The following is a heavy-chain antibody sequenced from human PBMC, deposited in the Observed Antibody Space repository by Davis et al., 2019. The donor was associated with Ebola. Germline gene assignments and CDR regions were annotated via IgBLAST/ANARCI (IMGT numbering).Heavy chain of an antibody. V-gene: IGHV5-51*01. D-gene: IGHD1-26*01. CDR3: ARQGGGSGRFTSFDY. Sequence: GESLKISCKGSGYNFSYRWIARVRQLPGKGLEWMGIIHPEDSDTRYRPTFEGQVTISVDKSITTAYLQWRSLKASDTAMYYCARQGGGSGRFTSFDYWGQGTLVTVSS. CDR2: IHPEDSDT. J-gene: IGHJ4*02. CDR1: GYNFSYRW.